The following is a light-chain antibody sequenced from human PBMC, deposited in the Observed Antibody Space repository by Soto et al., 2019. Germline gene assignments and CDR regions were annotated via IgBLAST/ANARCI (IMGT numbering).Light chain of an antibody. Sequence: DIQMTQSPSSVSASVGDRVTITCRASQSINRWLGWYQQKPGKAPKLLIFAASSLQSGVPSRFSGSGYGTDFTLTISSPQPEDFATYYCQQGDSFPRTFGQGTKVEIK. CDR2: AAS. J-gene: IGKJ1*01. CDR3: QQGDSFPRT. CDR1: QSINRW. V-gene: IGKV1-12*01.